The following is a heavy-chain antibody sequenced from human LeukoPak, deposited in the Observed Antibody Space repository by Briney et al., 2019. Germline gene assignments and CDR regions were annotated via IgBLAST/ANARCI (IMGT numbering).Heavy chain of an antibody. D-gene: IGHD3/OR15-3a*01. CDR1: GGSISSHY. CDR3: ARNGAVDWDAEYAFDI. J-gene: IGHJ3*02. Sequence: PSETLSLTCTVSGGSISSHYWSWIRQPPGKGLEWIGYMYYSGSTKYNSSLKSRVTISVDTSKNQFSLKLSSVTAADTAVYYRARNGAVDWDAEYAFDIWGQGTWVTVSS. CDR2: MYYSGST. V-gene: IGHV4-59*11.